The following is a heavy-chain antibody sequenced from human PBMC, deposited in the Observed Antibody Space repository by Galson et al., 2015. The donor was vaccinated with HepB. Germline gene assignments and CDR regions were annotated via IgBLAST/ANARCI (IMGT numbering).Heavy chain of an antibody. Sequence: SLRLSCAASGFTFSSYAMHWVRQAPGKGLEXVXVISYXGSNXXXAXSVXXRFTISRDNSKNTLYLQMNGLRAADTAVYYCAREGDDYGDYVSGXYYGMDVWGQGTTVTVSS. CDR3: AREGDDYGDYVSGXYYGMDV. D-gene: IGHD4-17*01. CDR1: GFTFSSYA. V-gene: IGHV3-30-3*01. J-gene: IGHJ6*02. CDR2: ISYXGSNX.